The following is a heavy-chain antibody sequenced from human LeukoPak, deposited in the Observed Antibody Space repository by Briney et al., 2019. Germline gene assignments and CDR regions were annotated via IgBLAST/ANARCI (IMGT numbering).Heavy chain of an antibody. V-gene: IGHV1-2*02. Sequence: ASVTVSCKASGYTFTSYYMHWVRQAPGHGLEWMGWINPNGGGKTNGRQFQGRVTMSRDPSISTAYMELSRLISDDTAVYYCARDFGYGDYGVGYWGQGTLVTVSS. D-gene: IGHD4-17*01. CDR1: GYTFTSYY. CDR3: ARDFGYGDYGVGY. J-gene: IGHJ4*02. CDR2: INPNGGGK.